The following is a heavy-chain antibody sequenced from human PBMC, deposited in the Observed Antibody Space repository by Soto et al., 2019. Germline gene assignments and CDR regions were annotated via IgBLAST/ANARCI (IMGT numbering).Heavy chain of an antibody. Sequence: QVQLVQYGSEVKKPGSSVKVSCKASGGTINNFAISWVRQAPGQGIAWMGGIIPIFGTANYAQKFQDRITITADESTSTAYMELSSLRSEDTAVYYCVIVFLVRVGFTTYYYSYGVDVWGQGTTVTVSS. D-gene: IGHD3-10*01. CDR3: VIVFLVRVGFTTYYYSYGVDV. J-gene: IGHJ6*02. CDR2: IIPIFGTA. V-gene: IGHV1-69*01. CDR1: GGTINNFA.